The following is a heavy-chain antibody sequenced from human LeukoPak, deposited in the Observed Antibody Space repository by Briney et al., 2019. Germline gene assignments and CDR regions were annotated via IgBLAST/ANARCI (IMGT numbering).Heavy chain of an antibody. CDR2: INPNSGGT. D-gene: IGHD2-2*01. Sequence: ASVKVSCKASGYTFTGYYIHWVRQAPGQGLEWMGWINPNSGGTNYAQKFQGRVTMTRDTSISTAYMELSRLRSDDTAVYYCARDLRGPAAAFDYWGQGTLVTVSS. J-gene: IGHJ4*02. CDR3: ARDLRGPAAAFDY. CDR1: GYTFTGYY. V-gene: IGHV1-2*02.